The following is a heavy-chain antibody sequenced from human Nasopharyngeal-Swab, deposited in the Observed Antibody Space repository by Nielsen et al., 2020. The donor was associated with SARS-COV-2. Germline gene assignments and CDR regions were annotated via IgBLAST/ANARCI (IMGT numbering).Heavy chain of an antibody. CDR2: IDWDDDK. D-gene: IGHD3-10*01. V-gene: IGHV2-70*01. J-gene: IGHJ5*02. Sequence: WIRQPPGKALEWLALIDWDDDKYYSTSLKTRLTISKDTSKNQVVLTMTNMDPVDTATYYCARTEGLWFGELLGSWFDPWGQGTLVTVSS. CDR3: ARTEGLWFGELLGSWFDP.